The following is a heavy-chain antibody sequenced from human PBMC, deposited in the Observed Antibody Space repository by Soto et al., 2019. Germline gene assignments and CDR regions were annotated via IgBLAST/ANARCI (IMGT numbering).Heavy chain of an antibody. Sequence: GVSVKVSCTASGYTFTSYGIHWVREAPGQRLEWMGWINAGNGNTKYSQKFQGRVTITRETSASTAYMELNSLRSEETAVYYCATNHSSGNTRAEYFQHWGQGTLVTVSS. J-gene: IGHJ1*01. CDR2: INAGNGNT. D-gene: IGHD6-19*01. V-gene: IGHV1-3*01. CDR1: GYTFTSYG. CDR3: ATNHSSGNTRAEYFQH.